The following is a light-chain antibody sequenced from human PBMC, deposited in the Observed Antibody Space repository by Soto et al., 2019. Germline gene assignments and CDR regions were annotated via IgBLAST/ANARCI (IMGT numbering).Light chain of an antibody. V-gene: IGLV1-47*01. CDR1: SSNIGNFY. Sequence: QSVLTQPPSASGTPGQRVTISCSGSSSNIGNFYVYWYQQLPGTAPKLLIYKNNQRPLGVPDRFSGSKSGTSASLAISGLRSGEGVDYYCAAGDDSLSGPGVSGGGPQLPVL. CDR2: KNN. CDR3: AAGDDSLSGPGV. J-gene: IGLJ7*01.